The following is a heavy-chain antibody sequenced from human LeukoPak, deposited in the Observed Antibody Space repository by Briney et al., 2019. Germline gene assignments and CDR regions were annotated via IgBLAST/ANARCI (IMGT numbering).Heavy chain of an antibody. CDR2: IYYSGST. D-gene: IGHD1-26*01. CDR1: GGSISSSSYY. J-gene: IGHJ6*03. CDR3: ARSVSGSYYHYYYYMDV. V-gene: IGHV4-61*01. Sequence: SETLSLTCTVSGGSISSSSYYWSWIRQPPGKGLEWIGYIYYSGSTNYNPSLESRVTISVDTSKNQFSLKLSSVTAADTAVYYCARSVSGSYYHYYYYMDVWGKGTTVTVSS.